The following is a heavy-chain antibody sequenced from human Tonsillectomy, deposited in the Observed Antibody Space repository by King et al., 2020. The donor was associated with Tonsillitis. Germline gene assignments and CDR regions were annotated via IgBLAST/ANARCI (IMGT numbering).Heavy chain of an antibody. CDR2: NSAYNGNT. V-gene: IGHV1-18*01. CDR3: ARVPRRGGFDY. CDR1: GYTFTTYG. J-gene: IGHJ4*02. Sequence: QLVQSGAEVKKPGASVKVSCKASGYTFTTYGLSWVRQAPGQGLEWMGWNSAYNGNTNYAQNLQGRVTMTTDTSTNTAYMELRSLRSDDTALYYCARVPRRGGFDYWGQGTLVTVSS. D-gene: IGHD3-10*01.